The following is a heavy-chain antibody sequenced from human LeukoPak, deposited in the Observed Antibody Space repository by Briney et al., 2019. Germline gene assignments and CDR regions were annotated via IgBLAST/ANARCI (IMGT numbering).Heavy chain of an antibody. CDR2: ISYDGSNK. CDR1: GFTFSSYA. Sequence: GGSLRLSCAASGFTFSSYAMHWVRQAPGKGLEWVAVISYDGSNKYYADSVKGRFTISRDNSKNTLYLQMNSLRAEDTAVYYCARDSGDYWGQGTLVTVSS. J-gene: IGHJ4*02. V-gene: IGHV3-30-3*01. CDR3: ARDSGDY.